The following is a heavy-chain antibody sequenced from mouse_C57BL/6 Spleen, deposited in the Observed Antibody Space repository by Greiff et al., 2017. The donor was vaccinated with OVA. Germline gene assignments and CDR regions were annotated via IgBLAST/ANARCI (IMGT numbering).Heavy chain of an antibody. Sequence: EVQVVESGGGLVKPGGSLKLSCAASGFTFSSYAMSWVRQTPEKRLEWVATISDGGSYTYYPDNVKGRFTISRDNAKNNLYLQMSHLKSEDTAMYYCARDPGRLDVWGTGTTVTVSS. CDR1: GFTFSSYA. CDR2: ISDGGSYT. J-gene: IGHJ1*03. V-gene: IGHV5-4*01. CDR3: ARDPGRLDV.